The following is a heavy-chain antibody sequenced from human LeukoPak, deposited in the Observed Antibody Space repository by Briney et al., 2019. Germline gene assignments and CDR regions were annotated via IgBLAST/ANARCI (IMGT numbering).Heavy chain of an antibody. CDR3: ARDPDTVGFDP. D-gene: IGHD4-23*01. CDR1: GGSISSGDYY. CDR2: IYYSGST. J-gene: IGHJ5*02. Sequence: SETLSLTCTVSGGSISSGDYYWSWIRQPPGKGLEWIGYIYYSGSTYYNPSLKSRVTISVDTSKNQFSLKLSSVTAADTAVYYCARDPDTVGFDPWGQGTLVTVSS. V-gene: IGHV4-30-4*01.